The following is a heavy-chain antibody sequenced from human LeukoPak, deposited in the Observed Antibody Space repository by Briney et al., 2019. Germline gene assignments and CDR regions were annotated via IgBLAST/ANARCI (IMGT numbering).Heavy chain of an antibody. Sequence: PSETLSLTCTVSGGSISSYYWSWIRQPPGKGLEWIGYIYHSGSTNYSPSLKSRVTISVDTSKNQFSLKLSSVTAADTAVYYCARSSPLRFLEWLSDWGQGTLVTVSS. D-gene: IGHD3-3*01. CDR2: IYHSGST. CDR1: GGSISSYY. CDR3: ARSSPLRFLEWLSD. J-gene: IGHJ4*02. V-gene: IGHV4-59*01.